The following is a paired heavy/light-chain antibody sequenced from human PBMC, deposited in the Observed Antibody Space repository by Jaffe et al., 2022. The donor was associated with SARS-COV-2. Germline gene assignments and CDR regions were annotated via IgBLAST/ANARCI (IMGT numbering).Heavy chain of an antibody. CDR3: ARFSDYYESGSLPSGGVGAYYYGLDV. J-gene: IGHJ6*02. CDR2: IFADDSDT. Sequence: EVQLVQSGAEVKKPGESLQISCQASGFTFTRDWIAWVRQMPGKGLEWMGLIFADDSDTRYSPSFEGQVTFSADKSISTAYLQWTSLQASDTAMYFCARFSDYYESGSLPSGGVGAYYYGLDVWGQGTSVTVSS. V-gene: IGHV5-51*01. D-gene: IGHD3-10*01. CDR1: GFTFTRDW.
Light chain of an antibody. CDR2: GAS. CDR1: QFISNN. V-gene: IGKV3-15*01. Sequence: EIVMTQSPATLSVSPGERATLSCRASQFISNNLAWYQQKPGQAPRLLMYGASVRATGIPDRFSGDGSGMGFTLTISSLQSEDCAVYYCQEYNTWPPAYSFGQGTRVEIK. J-gene: IGKJ2*01. CDR3: QEYNTWPPAYS.